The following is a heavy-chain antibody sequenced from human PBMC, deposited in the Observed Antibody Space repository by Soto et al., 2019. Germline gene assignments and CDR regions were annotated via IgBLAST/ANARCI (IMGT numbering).Heavy chain of an antibody. CDR1: GYPFTGPY. CDR2: INPSSGGT. V-gene: IGHV1-2*02. D-gene: IGHD2-2*01. J-gene: IGHJ6*02. Sequence: ASVKVSCKASGYPFTGPYIYWVRQAPGQGLEWMGWINPSSGGTEFAEKFQGRVTVTRDTSISTAYMERSRLRSDDTAVYYCAACSTSCYDGMDVWGQGPTVTVSS. CDR3: AACSTSCYDGMDV.